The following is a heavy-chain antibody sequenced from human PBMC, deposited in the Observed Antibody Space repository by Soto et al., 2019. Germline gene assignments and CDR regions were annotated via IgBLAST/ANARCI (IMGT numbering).Heavy chain of an antibody. V-gene: IGHV2-5*02. J-gene: IGHJ4*02. CDR2: IYWDDDK. CDR1: GFSLNTGGVG. CDR3: ARRRGGFGGGWTTPYFDY. D-gene: IGHD6-19*01. Sequence: QITLKESGPTVVKPTQTLTLTCSLSGFSLNTGGVGVAWIRQTPGKALEWLADIYWDDDKSWNPSLRDRLTINRDASDDQVVLTVTNMDPVDTGTYYCARRRGGFGGGWTTPYFDYWGQGTLVTVSS.